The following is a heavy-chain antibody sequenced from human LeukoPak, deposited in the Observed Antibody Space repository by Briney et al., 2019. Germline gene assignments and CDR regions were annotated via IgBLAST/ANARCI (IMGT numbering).Heavy chain of an antibody. V-gene: IGHV3-7*01. CDR3: ARGGSSRFAY. J-gene: IGHJ4*02. CDR1: GFTFSSYW. D-gene: IGHD1-26*01. Sequence: GGSLRLSCAASGFTFSSYWMSWVRQAPGKGLEWVANIKEGGSEKYYVDSVKGRFTISRDNAKNSLFLQMNSLRGEDTAMYYCARGGSSRFAYWGQGTLVIVSS. CDR2: IKEGGSEK.